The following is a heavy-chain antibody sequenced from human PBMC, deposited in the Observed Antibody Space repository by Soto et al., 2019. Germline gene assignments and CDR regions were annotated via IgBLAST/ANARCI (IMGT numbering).Heavy chain of an antibody. CDR2: IDSSGVNT. D-gene: IGHD2-21*01. CDR1: RDTFKSSV. Sequence: PSGSLELSCAASRDTFKSSVLSWVRQAPGKGLEWVSTIDSSGVNTHYADSVKGRFTISRDNSRNTLHLQMHDLRADDTALYYCVSWVCADLDYWGQGTVVTVPS. V-gene: IGHV3-23*01. CDR3: VSWVCADLDY. J-gene: IGHJ4*02.